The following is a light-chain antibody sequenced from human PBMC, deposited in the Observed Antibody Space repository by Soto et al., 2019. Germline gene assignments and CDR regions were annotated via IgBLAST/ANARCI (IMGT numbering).Light chain of an antibody. CDR3: RQYDNLPPYT. CDR2: DAS. J-gene: IGKJ2*01. Sequence: DIQMTQSPSSLSASVGDRVTITCQASQDISNYLNWYQQKPGKAPKLLIYDASNLETGVPSRFSGSGSGTDFTFTISSLQPEDIATYYCRQYDNLPPYTFGQGTKVDIK. V-gene: IGKV1-33*01. CDR1: QDISNY.